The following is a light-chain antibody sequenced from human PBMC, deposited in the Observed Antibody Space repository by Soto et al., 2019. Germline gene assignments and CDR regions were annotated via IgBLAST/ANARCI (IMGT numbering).Light chain of an antibody. CDR1: QSISSD. CDR3: QQRSNWPIT. CDR2: GAS. Sequence: EIVMTQSPATLSVSPGERATLSCRASQSISSDLAWYQQKPGQAPRLLIYGASTRATGIPARFSGSGSGTEFTLTISRLEPEDFAVYYCQQRSNWPITFGQGTRLEIK. V-gene: IGKV3-15*01. J-gene: IGKJ5*01.